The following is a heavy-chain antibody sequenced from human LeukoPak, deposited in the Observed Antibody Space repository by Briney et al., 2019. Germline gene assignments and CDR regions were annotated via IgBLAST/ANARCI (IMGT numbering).Heavy chain of an antibody. CDR2: IRYDGSNK. J-gene: IGHJ4*02. CDR3: AKRHSSGWYVFDY. CDR1: GFTSSSYG. V-gene: IGHV3-30*02. D-gene: IGHD6-19*01. Sequence: GGSLRLSCAASGFTSSSYGMHWVRQAPGKGLEWVAFIRYDGSNKYYADSVKGRFTISRDNSKNTLYLQMNSLRGEDTAVYYCAKRHSSGWYVFDYWGQGTLVTVSS.